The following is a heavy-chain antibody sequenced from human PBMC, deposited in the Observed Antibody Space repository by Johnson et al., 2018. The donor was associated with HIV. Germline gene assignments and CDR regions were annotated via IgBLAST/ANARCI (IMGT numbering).Heavy chain of an antibody. CDR1: GFTFSSYA. CDR3: ARRAATFDAFDI. Sequence: QVQLVESGGGLVKPGGSLRLSCAASGFTFSSYAMHWVRQAPGKGLEWVAVISYDGSNKYYADSVKGRFTISRDNSKNTLYLQMNSLRAEDTAVYYCARRAATFDAFDIWGQGTMVTVS. D-gene: IGHD6-13*01. V-gene: IGHV3-30*04. J-gene: IGHJ3*02. CDR2: ISYDGSNK.